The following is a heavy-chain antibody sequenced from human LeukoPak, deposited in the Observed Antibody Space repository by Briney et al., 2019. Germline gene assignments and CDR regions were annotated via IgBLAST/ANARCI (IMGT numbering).Heavy chain of an antibody. CDR3: ARSPYSSGWYAFDI. CDR1: GGSVSSGSYY. J-gene: IGHJ3*02. D-gene: IGHD6-19*01. Sequence: PSETLSLTCTVSGGSVSSGSYYWSWIRQPPGKGLEWIGYIYYSGSTNYNPSLKSRVTIAVDTSKNQFSLKLSSVTAADTAVYYCARSPYSSGWYAFDIWGQGTMVTVSS. CDR2: IYYSGST. V-gene: IGHV4-61*01.